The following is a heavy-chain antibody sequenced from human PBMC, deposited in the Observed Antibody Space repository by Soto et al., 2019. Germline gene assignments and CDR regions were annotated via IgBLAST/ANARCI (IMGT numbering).Heavy chain of an antibody. V-gene: IGHV1-45*02. D-gene: IGHD7-27*01. Sequence: GASVKVSCKACGYTLTSYDMNWVRQATGKGLEWMGWMTPFNGNTNYAQKFQDRVTITRYRSMSTAYMELSSLRSDDTFMYYCAVTGVTDAFDIWGQGTLVTVSS. CDR3: AVTGVTDAFDI. CDR2: MTPFNGNT. J-gene: IGHJ3*02. CDR1: GYTLTSYD.